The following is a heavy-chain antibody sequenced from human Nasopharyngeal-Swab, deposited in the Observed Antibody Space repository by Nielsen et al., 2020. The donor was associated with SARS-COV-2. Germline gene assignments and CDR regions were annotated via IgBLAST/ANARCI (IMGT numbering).Heavy chain of an antibody. V-gene: IGHV3-74*01. D-gene: IGHD5-12*01. Sequence: GGSLRLSCAVSGFTFTSYWMHWVRQAPGKWLVWVSRITSDGTSTSYADSVKGRFIISRDNAKNTLYLQMNSLRVEDTAVYYCARESSTSGYSANDYINWYDPWGQGTLVTVSS. J-gene: IGHJ5*02. CDR1: GFTFTSYW. CDR2: ITSDGTST. CDR3: ARESSTSGYSANDYINWYDP.